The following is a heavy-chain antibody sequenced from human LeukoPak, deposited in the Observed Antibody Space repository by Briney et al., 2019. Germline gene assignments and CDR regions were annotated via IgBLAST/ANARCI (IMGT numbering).Heavy chain of an antibody. Sequence: SVKVSCKASGGTFSSYAISWVRQAPGQGLEWMGGIIPIFGTANYAQKFQGRVTITADESTSTAYMELSSLRSEDTAVYYCALEGHYYGTRAFDIWGQGTMVTVSS. V-gene: IGHV1-69*13. D-gene: IGHD3-22*01. J-gene: IGHJ3*02. CDR1: GGTFSSYA. CDR3: ALEGHYYGTRAFDI. CDR2: IIPIFGTA.